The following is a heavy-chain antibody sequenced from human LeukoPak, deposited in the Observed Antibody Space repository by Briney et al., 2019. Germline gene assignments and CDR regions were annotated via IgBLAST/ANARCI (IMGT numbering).Heavy chain of an antibody. Sequence: SETLSFTCTVSGGSISSYYWSWIRQPPGKGLEWIGYIYYSGSTNYNPSLKSRVTISVDTSKNQFSLKLSSVTAADTAVYYCARDISYYDSSGYPVPFAFDIWGQGTMVTVSS. D-gene: IGHD3-22*01. J-gene: IGHJ3*02. V-gene: IGHV4-59*01. CDR1: GGSISSYY. CDR2: IYYSGST. CDR3: ARDISYYDSSGYPVPFAFDI.